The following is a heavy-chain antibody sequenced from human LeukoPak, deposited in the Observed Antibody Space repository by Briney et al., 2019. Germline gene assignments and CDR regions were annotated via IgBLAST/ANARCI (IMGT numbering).Heavy chain of an antibody. CDR2: INPNSGGT. V-gene: IGHV1-2*02. D-gene: IGHD2-2*01. J-gene: IGHJ1*01. CDR3: ARGFGYYCSSTSCYSRYFQH. CDR1: GYTFTGYY. Sequence: ASVKVSRKASGYTFTGYYMHWVRQAPGQGLEWMGWINPNSGGTNYAQKFQGRVTMTRDTSISTAYMELSRLRSDDTAVYYCARGFGYYCSSTSCYSRYFQHWGQGTLVTVSS.